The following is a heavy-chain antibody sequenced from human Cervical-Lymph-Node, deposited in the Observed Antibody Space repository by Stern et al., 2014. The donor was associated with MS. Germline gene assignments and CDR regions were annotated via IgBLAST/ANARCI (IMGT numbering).Heavy chain of an antibody. CDR1: GDSVSSNSAA. Sequence: QVQLMQSGPGLVKPSQTLSLTCAISGDSVSSNSAAWNWIRQSPSRGLEWLGRTYYRSKWYNDYAVSVKSRITSNPDTSKNQFSLQLNSVTPEDTAVYYCARDLGLWFGEPPFYFDYWGQGTLVTVSS. CDR3: ARDLGLWFGEPPFYFDY. D-gene: IGHD3-10*01. V-gene: IGHV6-1*01. CDR2: TYYRSKWYN. J-gene: IGHJ4*02.